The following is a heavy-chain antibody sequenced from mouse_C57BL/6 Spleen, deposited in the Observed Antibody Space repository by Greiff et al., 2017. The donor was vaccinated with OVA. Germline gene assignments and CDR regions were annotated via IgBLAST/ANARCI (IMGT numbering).Heavy chain of an antibody. V-gene: IGHV3-6*01. J-gene: IGHJ2*01. CDR2: ISYDGSN. CDR3: ARGTWVDY. CDR1: GYSITSGYY. D-gene: IGHD3-3*01. Sequence: VQLKESGPGLVKPSQSLSLTCSVTGYSITSGYYWNWIRQFPGNKLEWMGYISYDGSNNYNPSLKNRISITRDTSKNQFFLKLNSVTTEDTATYYCARGTWVDYWGQGTTLTVSS.